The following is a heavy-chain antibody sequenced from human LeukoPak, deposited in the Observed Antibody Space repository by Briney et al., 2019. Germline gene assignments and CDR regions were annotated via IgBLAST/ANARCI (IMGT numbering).Heavy chain of an antibody. Sequence: PGGSLRLSCAASGFTFSSYGMHWVRQAPGKGLEWVAFIRYDGSNKYYADSVKGRFTISRDNSKNTLYLQMNSLRAEDTAVYYCARDYYDNRGYLVPLGYWGQGALVTVSS. CDR1: GFTFSSYG. J-gene: IGHJ4*02. D-gene: IGHD3-22*01. CDR2: IRYDGSNK. V-gene: IGHV3-30*02. CDR3: ARDYYDNRGYLVPLGY.